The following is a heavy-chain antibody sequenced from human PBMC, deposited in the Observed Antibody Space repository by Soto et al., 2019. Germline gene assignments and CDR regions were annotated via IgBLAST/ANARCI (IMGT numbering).Heavy chain of an antibody. V-gene: IGHV4-30-4*01. Sequence: PPETLSLTCTVSGGSISSGDYYWSWIRQPPGKGLEWIGYIYHSGSTYYNPSLKSRVTISVDTSKNQFSLKLSSVTAADTAVYYCARTKWGGYDGMDVSGQGTTVTVSS. CDR3: ARTKWGGYDGMDV. CDR1: GGSISSGDYY. CDR2: IYHSGST. J-gene: IGHJ6*02. D-gene: IGHD7-27*01.